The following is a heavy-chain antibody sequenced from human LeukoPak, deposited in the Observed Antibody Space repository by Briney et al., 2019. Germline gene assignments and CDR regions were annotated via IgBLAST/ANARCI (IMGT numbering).Heavy chain of an antibody. J-gene: IGHJ4*02. Sequence: SETLSLTCTVSGGSISSYYWSWIRQPPGKGLEWIGYMFYIGSANYNPSLKSRVTISVDTSKNQFSLKLSSLTAADTAVYYCARDPTPITITKRVPNDYWGQGTLVTVSS. D-gene: IGHD3-3*01. CDR3: ARDPTPITITKRVPNDY. CDR2: MFYIGSA. V-gene: IGHV4-59*01. CDR1: GGSISSYY.